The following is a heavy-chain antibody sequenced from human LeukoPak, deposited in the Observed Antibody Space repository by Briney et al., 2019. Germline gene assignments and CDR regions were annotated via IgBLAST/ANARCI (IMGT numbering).Heavy chain of an antibody. J-gene: IGHJ4*02. V-gene: IGHV3-30*02. CDR2: IRYDGSNK. D-gene: IGHD3-3*01. Sequence: GGSLRLSCAASGFTFSSYAMHWVRQAPGKGLEWVAFIRYDGSNKYYADSVKGRFTISRDNSKNTLYLQMNSLRAEDTAVYYCAKEDYDFWSGCQERCYFDYWGQGTLVTVSS. CDR1: GFTFSSYA. CDR3: AKEDYDFWSGCQERCYFDY.